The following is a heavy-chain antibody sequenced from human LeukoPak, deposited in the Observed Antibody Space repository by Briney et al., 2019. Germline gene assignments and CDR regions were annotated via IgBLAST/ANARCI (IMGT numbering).Heavy chain of an antibody. Sequence: GASVKVSCKASGYTFTSYDINWVRQATGQGLEWMGWMNPNSGNTGYAQKFQGRVTMTRNTSISTAYMELSSLRSEDTAVYYCARDRRLKYQLLSYYYYYYGMDVWGQGTTVTVSS. V-gene: IGHV1-8*01. J-gene: IGHJ6*02. CDR3: ARDRRLKYQLLSYYYYYYGMDV. CDR1: GYTFTSYD. D-gene: IGHD2-2*01. CDR2: MNPNSGNT.